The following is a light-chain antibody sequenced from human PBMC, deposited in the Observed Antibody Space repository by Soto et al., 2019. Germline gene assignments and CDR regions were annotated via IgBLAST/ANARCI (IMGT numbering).Light chain of an antibody. CDR3: QQYNNWAYT. CDR1: QSVSSN. Sequence: EIVMTQSPATLSVSPGERATLSCRASQSVSSNLAWYQQKPGQAPRLLIYGASTRATGIPARFSGSGSGTEFTLTISSLPSEDFAVYYCQQYNNWAYTFGQGTKLEIK. CDR2: GAS. V-gene: IGKV3-15*01. J-gene: IGKJ2*01.